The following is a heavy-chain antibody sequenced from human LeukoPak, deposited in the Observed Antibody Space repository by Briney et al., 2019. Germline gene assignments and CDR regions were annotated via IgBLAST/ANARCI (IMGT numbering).Heavy chain of an antibody. CDR3: ARERTVAGAFDI. D-gene: IGHD6-19*01. CDR1: GGSISSSSYY. CDR2: IYYSGST. J-gene: IGHJ3*02. Sequence: SETLSLTCTVSGGSISSSSYYWGWIRQPPGKGLEWIGSIYYSGSTYYNPSLKSRVTISVDTSKNQFSLKLSSVTAADTAVYYCARERTVAGAFDIWGQGTMVTVSS. V-gene: IGHV4-39*07.